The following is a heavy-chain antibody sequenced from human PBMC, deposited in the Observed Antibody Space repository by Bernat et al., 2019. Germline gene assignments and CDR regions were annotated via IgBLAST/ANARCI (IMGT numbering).Heavy chain of an antibody. V-gene: IGHV4-59*08. CDR1: GGSISSYY. Sequence: QVQLQESGPGLVKPSETLSLTCTVSGGSISSYYWSWIRQPPGKGLEWIGYIYYSGSTNYNPSLKSRVTISVDTSKNQFSLKLGSVTAADTAVYYCARHEDRIAAVTFDYWGQGTLVTVSS. CDR2: IYYSGST. D-gene: IGHD6-13*01. J-gene: IGHJ4*02. CDR3: ARHEDRIAAVTFDY.